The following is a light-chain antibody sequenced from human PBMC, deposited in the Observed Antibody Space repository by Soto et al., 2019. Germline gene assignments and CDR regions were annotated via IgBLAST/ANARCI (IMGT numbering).Light chain of an antibody. Sequence: DIQMTQSPSTLSASVGDRVTITCRASQSISSRLAWYQHKPGKAPKLLIYKASSLESGVPSRFSGSGSGTEFTLTSSSLQPDDFATYYCQHYIGWTWTFGQGTKVEIK. CDR3: QHYIGWTWT. V-gene: IGKV1-5*03. CDR2: KAS. CDR1: QSISSR. J-gene: IGKJ1*01.